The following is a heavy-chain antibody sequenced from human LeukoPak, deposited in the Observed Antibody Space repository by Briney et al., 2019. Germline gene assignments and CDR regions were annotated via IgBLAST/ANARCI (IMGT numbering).Heavy chain of an antibody. D-gene: IGHD4-17*01. Sequence: ASVKVSCKASGYTFTSYYMHWVRQAPGQGLEWMGIINPSGGSTSYAQKFQGRVTMTRDTSTSTVYMELSSLRSEDTAVYYCARLPGHGDRLYYFDDWGQGTLVTVSS. V-gene: IGHV1-46*01. CDR2: INPSGGST. CDR1: GYTFTSYY. J-gene: IGHJ4*02. CDR3: ARLPGHGDRLYYFDD.